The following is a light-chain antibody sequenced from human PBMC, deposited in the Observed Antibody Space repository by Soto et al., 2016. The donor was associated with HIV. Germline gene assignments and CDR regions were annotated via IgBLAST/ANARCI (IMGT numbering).Light chain of an antibody. Sequence: DIQMTQSPSSLSASVGDRVTITCRASQGISTWLAWYQQKPGKAPNLLIYKASSLESGVTSRFIGRGSGTEFNLTISSLQPDDFATYYCQQYKSYSWTFGQGTKVEFK. CDR3: QQYKSYSWT. V-gene: IGKV1-5*03. CDR2: KAS. CDR1: QGISTW. J-gene: IGKJ1*01.